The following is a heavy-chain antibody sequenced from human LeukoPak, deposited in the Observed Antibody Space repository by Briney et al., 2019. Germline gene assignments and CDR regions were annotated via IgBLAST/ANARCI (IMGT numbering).Heavy chain of an antibody. Sequence: SETLSLTCTVSGGSISSSSYYWGWIRQPPGKGLEWIGSIYYSGSTYYNPSLKSRVTISVDTSKNQFSLKLSYVTAADTAVYYCARHEDSSGWYRAFFDYWGQGTLVTVSS. D-gene: IGHD6-19*01. CDR2: IYYSGST. CDR3: ARHEDSSGWYRAFFDY. CDR1: GGSISSSSYY. J-gene: IGHJ4*02. V-gene: IGHV4-39*01.